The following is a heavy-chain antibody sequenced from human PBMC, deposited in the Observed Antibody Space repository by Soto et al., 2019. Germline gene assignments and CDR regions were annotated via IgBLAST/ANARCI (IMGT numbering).Heavy chain of an antibody. J-gene: IGHJ5*02. CDR3: ARHGGDYVADWFDP. CDR1: GGSISSSSYY. Sequence: SETLSLTCTVSGGSISSSSYYWGWIRQPPGKGLEWIGSIYYSGSTYYNPSLKSRVTISVDTSKNQFSLKLSSVTAADTAVYYCARHGGDYVADWFDPWGQGTLVTVSS. CDR2: IYYSGST. V-gene: IGHV4-39*01. D-gene: IGHD4-17*01.